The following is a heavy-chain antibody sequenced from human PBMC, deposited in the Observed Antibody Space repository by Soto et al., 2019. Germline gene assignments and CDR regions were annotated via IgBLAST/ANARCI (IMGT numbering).Heavy chain of an antibody. J-gene: IGHJ4*02. CDR1: GYTFTSYG. V-gene: IGHV1-18*04. CDR2: ISAYNGNT. D-gene: IGHD2-15*01. Sequence: QVQLVQSGAEVKKPWASVKVSCKASGYTFTSYGISWVRQAPGQGLEWMGSISAYNGNTNYAQKLQGRVTMTTDTSTSKAYMELRSLRSDDTDVDYCERDTLVSGGSCYIYWGQGTLVTVSS. CDR3: ERDTLVSGGSCYIY.